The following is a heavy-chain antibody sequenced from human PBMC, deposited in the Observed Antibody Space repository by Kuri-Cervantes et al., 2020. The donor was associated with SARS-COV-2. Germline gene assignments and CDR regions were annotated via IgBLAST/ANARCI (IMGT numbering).Heavy chain of an antibody. V-gene: IGHV3-23*01. CDR1: GFTFSNYW. CDR2: ISDSGADT. J-gene: IGHJ4*02. CDR3: AKGRYCTGASCYPSPDY. Sequence: GGSLRLSCAASGFTFSNYWMHWVRQAPGKGLQWVSSISDSGADTYYADSVKGRFTISRDNSKNTLYLQMNSLRAEDTAVYYCAKGRYCTGASCYPSPDYWGQGTQVTVSS. D-gene: IGHD2-2*01.